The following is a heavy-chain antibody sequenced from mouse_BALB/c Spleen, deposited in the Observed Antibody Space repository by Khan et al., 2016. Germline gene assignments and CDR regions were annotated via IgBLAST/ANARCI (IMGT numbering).Heavy chain of an antibody. J-gene: IGHJ3*01. CDR1: GYAFTNVL. V-gene: IGHV1-54*01. D-gene: IGHD1-1*01. Sequence: QVQLQQSGADLVRPGTSVKVSRKASGYAFTNVLIDWIKQRPGQGLDWIGVINPGSGSTNYNEKFKGKATLTADKSSSTAYMQLSSLTSDDSAVYFCASQYGSSYVGFAYWGQGTLVTVSA. CDR3: ASQYGSSYVGFAY. CDR2: INPGSGST.